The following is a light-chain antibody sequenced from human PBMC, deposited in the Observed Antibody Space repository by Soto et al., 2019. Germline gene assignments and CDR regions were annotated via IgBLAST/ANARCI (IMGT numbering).Light chain of an antibody. CDR2: AAS. J-gene: IGKJ2*01. Sequence: DIQMTQSPSSLSASVGDRVTITCRASQSISSYLNWYQQKPGKAPKLLIYAASSLQSGVPSRFSGSGSGTXXXXXXXXXXPEDXATYXXXQSYSTPGTFGQGTKLEIK. CDR1: QSISSY. V-gene: IGKV1-39*01. CDR3: XQSYSTPGT.